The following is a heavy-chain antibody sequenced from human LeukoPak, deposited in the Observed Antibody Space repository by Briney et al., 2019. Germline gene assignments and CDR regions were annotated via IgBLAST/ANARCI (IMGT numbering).Heavy chain of an antibody. CDR1: GYTFTGYY. J-gene: IGHJ3*02. V-gene: IGHV1-2*02. D-gene: IGHD2-15*01. Sequence: GASVKVSCKASGYTFTGYYMHWVRQAPGQGLEWMGWINPNSGGTNYAQKFQGRVTMTRDTSISTAYMELSRLRSDDTAVSYCARDVRDSYCSGGSCYSDAFDIWGQGTMVTVSS. CDR2: INPNSGGT. CDR3: ARDVRDSYCSGGSCYSDAFDI.